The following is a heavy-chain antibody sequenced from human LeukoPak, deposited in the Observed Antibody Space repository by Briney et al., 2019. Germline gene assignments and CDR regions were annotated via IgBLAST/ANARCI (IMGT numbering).Heavy chain of an antibody. CDR1: GYTFTGYD. D-gene: IGHD2-15*01. Sequence: GASVKVSCKASGYTFTGYDMHWVRQAPGQGLEWVGRINRNSGSTYYAQKFKGRFTMTRDTAKSTAHMQLSRLRSEDTAVYYCARVSHTKKREGYCSGGSCGYYYYMDVWGKGTTVTVSS. CDR2: INRNSGST. V-gene: IGHV1-2*06. J-gene: IGHJ6*03. CDR3: ARVSHTKKREGYCSGGSCGYYYYMDV.